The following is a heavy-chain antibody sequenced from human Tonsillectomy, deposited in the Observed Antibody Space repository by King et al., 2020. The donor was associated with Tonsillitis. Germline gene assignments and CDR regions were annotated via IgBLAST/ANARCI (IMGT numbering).Heavy chain of an antibody. J-gene: IGHJ6*02. CDR3: AKENGWRAVVYYYDGMDV. D-gene: IGHD4-23*01. Sequence: EVQLVESGGGLVQPGRSLRLSCAASGFTFDDYAMHWVRQAPGKGLEWVSSISWNSGNIGYADSVKGRSTISRDNAKNSLYRQMNSLRAEDTALYYCAKENGWRAVVYYYDGMDVWGQGTTVTVSS. V-gene: IGHV3-9*01. CDR1: GFTFDDYA. CDR2: ISWNSGNI.